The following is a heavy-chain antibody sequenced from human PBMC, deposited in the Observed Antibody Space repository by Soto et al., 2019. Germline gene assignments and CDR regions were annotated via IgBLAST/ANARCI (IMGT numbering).Heavy chain of an antibody. CDR3: AGGDYDFWSGYWHVAFDI. CDR1: GGSISSYY. D-gene: IGHD3-3*01. V-gene: IGHV4-4*07. Sequence: SETLSLTCTVSGGSISSYYWSWIRQPAGKGLEWIGCIYTSGSTNYNPSLKSRVTMSVDTSNNQFSLKLSSVTAAGTAVYYCAGGDYDFWSGYWHVAFDIWGQGTMVTVSS. CDR2: IYTSGST. J-gene: IGHJ3*02.